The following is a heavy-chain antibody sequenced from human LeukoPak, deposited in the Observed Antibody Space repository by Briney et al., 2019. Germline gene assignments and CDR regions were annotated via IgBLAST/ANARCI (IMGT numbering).Heavy chain of an antibody. CDR1: GYSISSGYY. Sequence: PSETLSLTCTVSGYSISSGYYWGWIRQPPGKGLEWIAEIHHSGSTNYNPSLKSRVTISVDTSKNQFSLKLSSVTAADTAVYYCTRPYYYYMDVWGNGTTVTVSS. J-gene: IGHJ6*03. CDR3: TRPYYYYMDV. V-gene: IGHV4-38-2*02. CDR2: IHHSGST.